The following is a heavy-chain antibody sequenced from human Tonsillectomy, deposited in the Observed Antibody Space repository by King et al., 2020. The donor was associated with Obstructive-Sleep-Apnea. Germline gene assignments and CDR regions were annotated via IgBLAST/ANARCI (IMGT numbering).Heavy chain of an antibody. D-gene: IGHD6-19*01. CDR3: AKGWVSTEDY. V-gene: IGHV3-30*02. CDR1: GFTFSNYV. CDR2: IPYDGSHN. J-gene: IGHJ4*02. Sequence: VQLVESGGGVVQPGRSLRLSCAASGFTFSNYVIHWVRQAPGKGLEGVAFIPYDGSHNYYADSVGGRFTISRDNSQNTVYLQMNNLRPEDTAIYYCAKGWVSTEDYWGQGTLVTVSS.